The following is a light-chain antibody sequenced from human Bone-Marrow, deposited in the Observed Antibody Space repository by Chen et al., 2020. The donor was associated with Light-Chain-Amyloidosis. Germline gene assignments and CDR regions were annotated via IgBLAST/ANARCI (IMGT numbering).Light chain of an antibody. Sequence: DIQMTQSPSSLSAYERDRVTITCRESQTIGKYLNWYQQKPGKAPKLLIYAASSLQSGVPSRFSGSGSGTDFTLSISSLQAEDFAIYYCQQSYSTSITFGQGTRLEIK. V-gene: IGKV1-39*01. CDR3: QQSYSTSIT. CDR2: AAS. J-gene: IGKJ5*01. CDR1: QTIGKY.